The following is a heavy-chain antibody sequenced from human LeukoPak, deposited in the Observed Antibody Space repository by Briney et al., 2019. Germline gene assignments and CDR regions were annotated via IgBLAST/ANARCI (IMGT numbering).Heavy chain of an antibody. CDR1: GFTFGAYW. CDR3: ARVGKNGWDFDH. D-gene: IGHD6-19*01. Sequence: GESLRLSCAASGFTFGAYWMTWVRQAPGKGLAWVANIIEGGDVKYYVDSVKGRFTISRDNTKNSLYLQMTSLRADDTAVYYCARVGKNGWDFDHWGQGTLVTVSS. CDR2: IIEGGDVK. V-gene: IGHV3-7*01. J-gene: IGHJ4*02.